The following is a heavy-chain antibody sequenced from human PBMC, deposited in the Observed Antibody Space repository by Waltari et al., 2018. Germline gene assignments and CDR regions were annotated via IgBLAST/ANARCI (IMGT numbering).Heavy chain of an antibody. CDR3: ARDQCSGGSCYRTNYYYGMDV. D-gene: IGHD2-15*01. V-gene: IGHV1-69*04. CDR2: IIPILGIA. CDR1: GGTFSSYA. J-gene: IGHJ6*02. Sequence: QVQLVQSGAEVKKPGSSVKVSCKASGGTFSSYAISWVRTAPGQGLEWMGRIIPILGIANYAQKFQGRVTITADKSTSTAYMELSSLRSEDTAVYYCARDQCSGGSCYRTNYYYGMDVWGQGTTVTVSS.